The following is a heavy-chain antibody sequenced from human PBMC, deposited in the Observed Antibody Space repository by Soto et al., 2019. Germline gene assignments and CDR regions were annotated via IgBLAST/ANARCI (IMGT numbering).Heavy chain of an antibody. D-gene: IGHD4-4*01. CDR1: GFTFSSYE. J-gene: IGHJ5*02. Sequence: GGSLRLSCAASGFTFSSYEMNWVRQAPGKGLEWASYISSSGATIYYADSVKGRFTVSRDNAKNSLYLQMNSLRAEDTAAYYCARDVLGASNYNHWGQGTLVTVSS. CDR2: ISSSGATI. CDR3: ARDVLGASNYNH. V-gene: IGHV3-48*03.